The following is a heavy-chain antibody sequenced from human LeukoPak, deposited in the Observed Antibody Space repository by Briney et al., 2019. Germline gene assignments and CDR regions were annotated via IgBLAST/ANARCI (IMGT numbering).Heavy chain of an antibody. CDR3: ATRDGQIAAAGTWFDP. D-gene: IGHD6-13*01. V-gene: IGHV4-39*01. CDR2: IYYSGST. J-gene: IGHJ5*02. CDR1: GGSISSSSYY. Sequence: PSETLSLTCTVSGGSISSSSYYWGWIRQPPGKGLEWIGSIYYSGSTYYNPSLKSRVTISVDTSMNQFSLKLSSVTAADTAVYYCATRDGQIAAAGTWFDPWGQGTLVTVSS.